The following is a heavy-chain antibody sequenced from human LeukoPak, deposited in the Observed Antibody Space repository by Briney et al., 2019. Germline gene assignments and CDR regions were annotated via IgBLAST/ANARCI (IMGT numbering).Heavy chain of an antibody. CDR2: ISGSGGST. J-gene: IGHJ4*02. CDR3: AKDRHRTVNYFDY. D-gene: IGHD2-2*01. Sequence: GGSLRLSCAASGFTFSSHAMSWVRQAPGKGLEWVSAISGSGGSTYYADSVKGRFTISRDNSKNTLYLQMNSLRAEDTAVYYCAKDRHRTVNYFDYWGQGTLVTVFS. V-gene: IGHV3-23*01. CDR1: GFTFSSHA.